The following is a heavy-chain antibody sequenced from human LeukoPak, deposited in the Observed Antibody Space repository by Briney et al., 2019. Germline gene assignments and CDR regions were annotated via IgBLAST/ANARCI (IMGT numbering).Heavy chain of an antibody. CDR1: GYSFTSYW. D-gene: IGHD6-13*01. CDR2: IYPGDSDT. CDR3: ARPAFSAGSSWYLPNDAFDI. V-gene: IGHV5-51*01. J-gene: IGHJ3*02. Sequence: GESLQISCKGSGYSFTSYWIGWVRQMPGKGLEWMGVIYPGDSDTRYSPSFQGQVTISADKSISTAYLQWSSLKASDTAMYYCARPAFSAGSSWYLPNDAFDIWGQGTMVTVSS.